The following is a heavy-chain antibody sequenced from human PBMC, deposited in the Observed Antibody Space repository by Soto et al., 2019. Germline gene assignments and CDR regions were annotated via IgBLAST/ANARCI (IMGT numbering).Heavy chain of an antibody. Sequence: ASVKVSCKASGYTFTSYGIHWVRQAPGQGLEWMGWISTYNGNTDFAQKLQGRVSMTTDTSTSTAYMELRSLRSDDTAVYYCARVKQLAMSLDYWGQGTLVTVSS. CDR3: ARVKQLAMSLDY. CDR2: ISTYNGNT. CDR1: GYTFTSYG. D-gene: IGHD1-1*01. V-gene: IGHV1-18*04. J-gene: IGHJ4*02.